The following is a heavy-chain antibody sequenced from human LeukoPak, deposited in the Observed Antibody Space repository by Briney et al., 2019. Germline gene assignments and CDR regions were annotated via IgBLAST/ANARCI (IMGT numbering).Heavy chain of an antibody. CDR1: GGSISSSSFY. V-gene: IGHV4-39*07. Sequence: SETLSLTCTVSGGSISSSSFYWGWIRQPPGKGLEWIGTIYYSGNTYYNPSLKSRVTISVDTSKNQFSLTLTSVTAADTAVYYCARFATNNWYFDYWGQGTLVTVSS. J-gene: IGHJ4*02. D-gene: IGHD1-1*01. CDR2: IYYSGNT. CDR3: ARFATNNWYFDY.